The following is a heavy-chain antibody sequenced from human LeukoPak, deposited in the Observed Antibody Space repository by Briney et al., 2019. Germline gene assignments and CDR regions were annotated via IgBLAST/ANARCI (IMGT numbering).Heavy chain of an antibody. Sequence: ASVKVSCKASGYTFTDYYIHWVRQAPGQGLEWMGWINPADGGTKFAQKFQGRVTMTRDTSISTAYMELSRLRSDDTAVYYCARDRVVVAASFRFDPWGQGTLVTVSS. V-gene: IGHV1-2*02. CDR2: INPADGGT. CDR3: ARDRVVVAASFRFDP. D-gene: IGHD2-15*01. J-gene: IGHJ5*02. CDR1: GYTFTDYY.